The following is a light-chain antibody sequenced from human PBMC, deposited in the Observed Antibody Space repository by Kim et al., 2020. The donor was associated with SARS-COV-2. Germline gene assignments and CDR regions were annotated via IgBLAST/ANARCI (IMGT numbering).Light chain of an antibody. J-gene: IGKJ4*01. CDR1: QSINSD. CDR2: DAS. Sequence: LSQGERATLSCRASQSINSDLGWYQQIPGQPPRLLIYDASNRATGIPARFSGSGSGTDFTLTISSLEPEDFALYYCLQRHDWPLTFGGGTKVDIK. V-gene: IGKV3-11*01. CDR3: LQRHDWPLT.